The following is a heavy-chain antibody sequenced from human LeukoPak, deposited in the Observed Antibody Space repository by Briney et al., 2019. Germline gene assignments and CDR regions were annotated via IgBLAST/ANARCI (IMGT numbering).Heavy chain of an antibody. D-gene: IGHD2-21*02. Sequence: SVKVSCKASGDTFSRYGISWVRQAPGQGLEWMGRITNILGTAKYAQKFRGRVTITADKSTSTAYMELSRLRSEDTAMYYCARDSKEDVVTALGMDVWGQGTTVIVSS. J-gene: IGHJ6*02. V-gene: IGHV1-69*04. CDR2: ITNILGTA. CDR1: GDTFSRYG. CDR3: ARDSKEDVVTALGMDV.